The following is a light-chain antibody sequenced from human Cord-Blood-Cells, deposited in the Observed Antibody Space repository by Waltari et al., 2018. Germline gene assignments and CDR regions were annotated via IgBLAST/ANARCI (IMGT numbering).Light chain of an antibody. CDR3: AAWDDSLNAYV. Sequence: QCVLTQPPSASGTSGDRATYSRPGISHNLGSITLIWYQHRPGTAPKLLIYSNNQRPSGVPDRFSGSKSGTSASLAISGLQSEDEADYYCAAWDDSLNAYVFGTGTKVTVL. J-gene: IGLJ1*01. V-gene: IGLV1-44*01. CDR1: SHNLGSIT. CDR2: SNN.